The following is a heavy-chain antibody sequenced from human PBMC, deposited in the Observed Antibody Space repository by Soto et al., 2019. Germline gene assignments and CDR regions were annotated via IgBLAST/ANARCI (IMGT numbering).Heavy chain of an antibody. D-gene: IGHD2-15*01. CDR3: ADRCSGGRCSPFDN. CDR1: GFTFSSYA. CDR2: VSAGGTSA. J-gene: IGHJ4*02. Sequence: EVQLLESGGGLVQPGGSLRLSCAASGFTFSSYAMGWVRQAPGKGLEWVSAVSAGGTSAYYAASVEGRFTISRDNSKNTLYLQMHSLRVEDTARYYCADRCSGGRCSPFDNWGQGTLVTVAS. V-gene: IGHV3-23*01.